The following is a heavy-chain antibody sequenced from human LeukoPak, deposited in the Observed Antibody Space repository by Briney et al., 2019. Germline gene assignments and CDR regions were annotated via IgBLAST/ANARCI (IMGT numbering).Heavy chain of an antibody. Sequence: SETLSLTCTVSGGSISSSTYYWGWIRQPPGKGLEWIGNIYYSGNTYYNPSLKSRVATSVDTSKNQFSLKLSSVTAADTAVYYCARDGYLAVDYWGQGTLVTVSS. V-gene: IGHV4-39*07. CDR2: IYYSGNT. CDR1: GGSISSSTYY. D-gene: IGHD2-2*03. J-gene: IGHJ4*02. CDR3: ARDGYLAVDY.